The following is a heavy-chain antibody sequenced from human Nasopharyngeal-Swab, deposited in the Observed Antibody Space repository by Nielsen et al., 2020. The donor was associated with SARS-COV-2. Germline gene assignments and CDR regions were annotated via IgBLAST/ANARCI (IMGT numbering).Heavy chain of an antibody. V-gene: IGHV3-13*01. CDR1: GFTFSSYD. CDR3: ARSRYDILTGYSFDY. D-gene: IGHD3-9*01. J-gene: IGHJ4*02. Sequence: GGSLRLSCAASGFTFSSYDMHWVRQATGKGLEWVSAIGTAGDTYYPGYVKGRFTISRENAKNYLYLQMNSLSAGDTAVYYCARSRYDILTGYSFDYWGQGTLVTVSS. CDR2: IGTAGDT.